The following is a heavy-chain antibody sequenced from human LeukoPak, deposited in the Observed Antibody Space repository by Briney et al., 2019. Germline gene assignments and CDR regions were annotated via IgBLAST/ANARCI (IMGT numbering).Heavy chain of an antibody. Sequence: PGGSLRLSCAASGFIFSDHYMDWVRQAPGKGLEWVGRTRNEANIYTTKYAASVKGRFTISRDDSKNSLYLQMNSLETEDTAVYYCAKDPGIAAAGPGYFDYWGQGTLVTVSS. V-gene: IGHV3-72*01. CDR3: AKDPGIAAAGPGYFDY. CDR2: TRNEANIYTT. J-gene: IGHJ4*02. D-gene: IGHD6-13*01. CDR1: GFIFSDHY.